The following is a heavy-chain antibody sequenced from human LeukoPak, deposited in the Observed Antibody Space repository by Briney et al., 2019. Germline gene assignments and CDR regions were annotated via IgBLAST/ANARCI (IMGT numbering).Heavy chain of an antibody. CDR2: IYYSGST. CDR3: ARTTTVTKFDP. CDR1: GGSISSGDYY. D-gene: IGHD4-11*01. Sequence: SQTLSLTCTVSGGSISSGDYYWSWIRQPPGKGLEWIGYIYYSGSTYYNPSLKSRVTISVDTSKNQFSLKLCSVTAADTAVYYCARTTTVTKFDPWGQGTLVTVSS. J-gene: IGHJ5*02. V-gene: IGHV4-30-4*01.